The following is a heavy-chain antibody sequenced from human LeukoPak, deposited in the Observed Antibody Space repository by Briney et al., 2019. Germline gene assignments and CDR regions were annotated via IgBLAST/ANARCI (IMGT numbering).Heavy chain of an antibody. V-gene: IGHV4-39*07. CDR1: GGSISSSSYY. D-gene: IGHD3-3*01. J-gene: IGHJ4*02. CDR3: ARSTDYYDADY. Sequence: SETLSLTCTVSGGSISSSSYYWGWIRQPPGKGLEWIGSIYYSGSTYYNPSLKSRVTISVDTSKNQFSLKLSSVTAADTAVYYCARSTDYYDADYWGQGTLVTVSS. CDR2: IYYSGST.